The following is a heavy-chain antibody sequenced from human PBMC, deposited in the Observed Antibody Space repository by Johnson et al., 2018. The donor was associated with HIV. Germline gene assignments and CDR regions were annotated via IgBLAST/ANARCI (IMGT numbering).Heavy chain of an antibody. J-gene: IGHJ3*02. D-gene: IGHD2-15*01. Sequence: VQLVESGGGLIQPGGSLRLSCAASGFTVSSNYMSWVRQAPGKGLEWVSVIYSGGSTYYADSAKGRFTIPRDNSKNSLYLQMNSLRADDTAVYYCAREEGGSRPFDIWGKGQWSPSLQ. CDR3: AREEGGSRPFDI. V-gene: IGHV3-53*01. CDR2: IYSGGST. CDR1: GFTVSSNY.